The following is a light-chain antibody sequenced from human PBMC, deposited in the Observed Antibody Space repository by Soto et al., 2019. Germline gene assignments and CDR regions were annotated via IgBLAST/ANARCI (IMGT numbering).Light chain of an antibody. J-gene: IGKJ4*01. CDR1: LNVNSY. V-gene: IGKV3-11*01. CDR3: QQRSNWLT. Sequence: VLTQSPATLSLSPGERATLSCRASLNVNSYLAWYQQKPGQAPRLLIYDASNRAAGIPARFSGGGSGTDFTLTISSLEPEDFAVYYCQQRSNWLTFGGGTKWIS. CDR2: DAS.